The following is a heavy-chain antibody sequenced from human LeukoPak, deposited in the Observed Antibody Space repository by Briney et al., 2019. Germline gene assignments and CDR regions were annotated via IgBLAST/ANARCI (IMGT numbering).Heavy chain of an antibody. D-gene: IGHD3-9*01. J-gene: IGHJ5*02. CDR3: ARAPPYYDILTGYYPNWFDP. V-gene: IGHV4-38-2*01. CDR1: GYSISSGYY. CDR2: IYHSGST. Sequence: SQTLSLTCAVSGYSISSGYYWGWIRQPPGKGLAWIGRIYHSGSTYYNPSLKSRVTISVDTSKNQFSLKLSSVTAADTAVYYCARAPPYYDILTGYYPNWFDPWGQGTLVTVSS.